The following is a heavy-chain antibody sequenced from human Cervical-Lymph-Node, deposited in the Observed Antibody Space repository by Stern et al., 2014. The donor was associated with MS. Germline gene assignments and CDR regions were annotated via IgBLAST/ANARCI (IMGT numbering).Heavy chain of an antibody. CDR2: IDWDDEK. CDR1: GFSLTSSGMS. J-gene: IGHJ4*02. V-gene: IGHV2-70*11. CDR3: ARTALGAWLYFDY. Sequence: ESGPALVKRTQTLTLTCSFSGFSLTSSGMSVSWIRQPPGKALEWLARIDWDDEKYYSTSLETRLTISKDTSENQVVLTVANMGPIDTGTYYCARTALGAWLYFDYWGQGALITVSS. D-gene: IGHD3-10*01.